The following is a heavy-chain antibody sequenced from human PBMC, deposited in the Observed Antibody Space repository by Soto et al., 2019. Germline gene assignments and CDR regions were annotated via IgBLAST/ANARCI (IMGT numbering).Heavy chain of an antibody. J-gene: IGHJ4*02. V-gene: IGHV1-18*01. Sequence: QVQLVQSGAEVKKPGASVKVSCKASGYTFTSYGISWVRQAPGQGLEWMGWISAYNGNTNYEQKLQGRVTMTTDTCTSTAYMEVRSLRSDDTAVYYCARDRGSYALDYWGQGTLVTVSS. D-gene: IGHD1-26*01. CDR2: ISAYNGNT. CDR1: GYTFTSYG. CDR3: ARDRGSYALDY.